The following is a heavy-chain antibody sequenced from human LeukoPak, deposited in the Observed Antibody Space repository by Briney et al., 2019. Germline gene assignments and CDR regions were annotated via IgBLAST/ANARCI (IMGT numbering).Heavy chain of an antibody. Sequence: PGGSLRLSCAASGFTLSNYDMNWVRQAPGKGLEWVSAISGSGGSTYYADSVKGRFTISRDNSKNTLYLQMNSLRAEDTAVYYCAKDRSSSSFGVLDYWGQGTLVTVCS. D-gene: IGHD6-6*01. CDR1: GFTLSNYD. CDR3: AKDRSSSSFGVLDY. J-gene: IGHJ4*02. CDR2: ISGSGGST. V-gene: IGHV3-23*01.